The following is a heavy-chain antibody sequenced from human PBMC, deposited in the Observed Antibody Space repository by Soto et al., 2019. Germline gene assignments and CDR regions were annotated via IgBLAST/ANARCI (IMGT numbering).Heavy chain of an antibody. CDR3: ARGYRAAATSYYYGMDV. J-gene: IGHJ6*02. Sequence: GASVKVSCKASGGTFSSYAISWVRQAPGQGLEWMGGIIPIFGTANYAQKFQGRVTITADKSTSTAYMELSSLRSEDTAVYYCARGYRAAATSYYYGMDVWGQGTTV. V-gene: IGHV1-69*06. CDR2: IIPIFGTA. CDR1: GGTFSSYA. D-gene: IGHD5-12*01.